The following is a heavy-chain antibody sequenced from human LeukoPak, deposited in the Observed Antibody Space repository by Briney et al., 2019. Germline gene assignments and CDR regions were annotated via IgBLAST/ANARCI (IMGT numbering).Heavy chain of an antibody. Sequence: ASVKVSCKASGYTFTGYYMHWVRQAPGQGLEWMGRINPNSGGTNYAQKFQGRVTMTRDTSISTAYMELSRLRSDDTAVYYCARHAYYDFWSGYPRGNNWFDPWGQGTLVTVSS. CDR2: INPNSGGT. CDR1: GYTFTGYY. J-gene: IGHJ5*02. V-gene: IGHV1-2*06. CDR3: ARHAYYDFWSGYPRGNNWFDP. D-gene: IGHD3-3*01.